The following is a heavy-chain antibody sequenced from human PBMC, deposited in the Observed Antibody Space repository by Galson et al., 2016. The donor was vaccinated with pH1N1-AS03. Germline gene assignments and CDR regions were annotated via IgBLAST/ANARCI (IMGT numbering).Heavy chain of an antibody. CDR2: IDPRDSDA. Sequence: QSGADVTKPGESLEISCKASGYDFINYWIGWVRQMPGKGLEWMGVIDPRDSDARYSSSFQGQVTISADKSITTANLQWGSLKASDTGMYFCARHRQSETYSEAFDIWGQGTMVTVSS. CDR3: ARHRQSETYSEAFDI. CDR1: GYDFINYW. V-gene: IGHV5-51*01. J-gene: IGHJ3*02. D-gene: IGHD2-15*01.